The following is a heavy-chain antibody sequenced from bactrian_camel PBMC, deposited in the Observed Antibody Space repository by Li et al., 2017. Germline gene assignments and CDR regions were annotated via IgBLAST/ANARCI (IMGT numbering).Heavy chain of an antibody. D-gene: IGHD2*01. CDR1: GFSFSAYD. Sequence: VESGGGLVQPGGSLRLSCATSGFSFSAYDMSWVRQAPGKPREGVAVIDSDGSTAYADSVKGRFTISQGNAKNTLYLAMTGLTTDDTAMYYCANLGTYLPGLDWGQGTQVTVS. J-gene: IGHJ4*01. CDR3: ANLGTYLPGLD. CDR2: IDSDGST. V-gene: IGHV3S1*01.